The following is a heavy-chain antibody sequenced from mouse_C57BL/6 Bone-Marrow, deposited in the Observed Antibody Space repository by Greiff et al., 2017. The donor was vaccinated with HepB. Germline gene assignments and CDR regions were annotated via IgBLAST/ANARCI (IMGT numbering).Heavy chain of an antibody. CDR3: ARDRGNYWFAD. J-gene: IGHJ3*01. CDR1: GFTFSSYA. V-gene: IGHV5-4*01. D-gene: IGHD2-1*01. Sequence: EVMLVESGGGLVKPGGSLKLSCAASGFTFSSYAMSWVRQTPEKRLEWVATISDGGSYTYYPDNVKGRFTISRDNAKNNLYLQMSHLKSEDTAMYYCARDRGNYWFADWGQGTLVTVSA. CDR2: ISDGGSYT.